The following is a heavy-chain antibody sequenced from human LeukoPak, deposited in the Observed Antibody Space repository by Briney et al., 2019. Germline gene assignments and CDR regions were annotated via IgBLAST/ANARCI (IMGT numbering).Heavy chain of an antibody. Sequence: GGSLRLSCAASGFIFSTYWMHWVRQAPGKGLMWVSRINSDGSTTSYADSVKGRFTISRDNAKNTVYLQMNMLRAEDTAVYYCARGNYYVSWGQGILVTVAS. CDR3: ARGNYYVS. CDR1: GFIFSTYW. D-gene: IGHD3-10*01. J-gene: IGHJ4*02. V-gene: IGHV3-74*01. CDR2: INSDGSTT.